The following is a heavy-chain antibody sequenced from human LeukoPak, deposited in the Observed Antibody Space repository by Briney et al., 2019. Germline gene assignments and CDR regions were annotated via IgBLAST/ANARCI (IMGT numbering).Heavy chain of an antibody. V-gene: IGHV1-2*02. CDR3: ARFSSDNSLDY. CDR1: GYTLTGYY. CDR2: INPNSGST. Sequence: ASVKVSCKASGYTLTGYYMHWVRQAPGQGLEWMGWINPNSGSTNYTQKFQGRVSMTRDTSISTAYMDLSSLRSDDTAVYYCARFSSDNSLDYWGQGTLVTVSS. J-gene: IGHJ4*02. D-gene: IGHD1-1*01.